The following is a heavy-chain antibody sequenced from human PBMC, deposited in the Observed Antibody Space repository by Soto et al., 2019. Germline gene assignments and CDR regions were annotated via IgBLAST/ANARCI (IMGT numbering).Heavy chain of an antibody. J-gene: IGHJ4*02. V-gene: IGHV3-11*01. Sequence: GGSLRLSCAASGFTFRDYYMSWIRQAPGKGLEWVSYISSSGSTIYYADSVKGRFTISRDNAKNSLYLQMNSLRAEDTAVYYCAKDPTMVETYYFDYWGQGTLVTVSS. CDR1: GFTFRDYY. D-gene: IGHD3-10*01. CDR2: ISSSGSTI. CDR3: AKDPTMVETYYFDY.